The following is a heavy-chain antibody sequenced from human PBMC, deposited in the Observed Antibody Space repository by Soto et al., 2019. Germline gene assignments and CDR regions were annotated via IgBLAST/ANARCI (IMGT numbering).Heavy chain of an antibody. CDR1: GYTFTGYY. V-gene: IGHV1-2*04. CDR3: ASDGSGRGCLYYFDY. CDR2: INPNNGDT. D-gene: IGHD3-10*01. Sequence: ASEKVSCKASGYTFTGYYMHWVRQAPGQGLEWMGWINPNNGDTKYEQKFQGWVTMTRDTSISTAYMQLSRLTSDDTAVYYCASDGSGRGCLYYFDYWGQGTLVTVSS. J-gene: IGHJ4*02.